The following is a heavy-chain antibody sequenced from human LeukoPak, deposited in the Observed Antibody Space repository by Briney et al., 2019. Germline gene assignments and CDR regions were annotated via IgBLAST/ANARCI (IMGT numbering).Heavy chain of an antibody. CDR1: GGSISSYY. CDR3: AKYSRVLPAARGFDY. Sequence: SETLSLTCTVSGGSISSYYWSWIRQPPGKGLEWIGYIYYSGSTNYNPSLKSRVTISVDTSKNQFSLTLSSVSAADTAVYYCAKYSRVLPAARGFDYWGQGTLVTVSS. D-gene: IGHD2-15*01. J-gene: IGHJ4*02. CDR2: IYYSGST. V-gene: IGHV4-59*01.